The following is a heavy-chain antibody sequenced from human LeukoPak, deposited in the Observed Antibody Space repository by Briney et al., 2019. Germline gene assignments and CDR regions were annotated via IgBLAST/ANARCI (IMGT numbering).Heavy chain of an antibody. CDR3: ARDVRWFGELSYYFDY. CDR1: GFTFSSYA. D-gene: IGHD3-10*01. J-gene: IGHJ4*02. CDR2: ISSSSSYI. Sequence: PGGSLRLSCAASGFTFSSYAMNWVRQAPGKGLEWVSSISSSSSYIYYADSVKGRFTISRDNAKNSLYLQMNSLRAEDTAVYYCARDVRWFGELSYYFDYWGQGTLVTVSS. V-gene: IGHV3-21*01.